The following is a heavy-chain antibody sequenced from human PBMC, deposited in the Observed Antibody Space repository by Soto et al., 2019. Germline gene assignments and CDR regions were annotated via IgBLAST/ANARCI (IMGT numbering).Heavy chain of an antibody. CDR3: APLTYTSGLAF. J-gene: IGHJ4*02. Sequence: QVQLVQSGAEVQKPGASVKVSCKASGYTFTSSGIGCVRQAPGQGLEWMGWISTYNGNTNYAQELQGRVTMTADTSTTTAYMEVRGLRSDDTAVYYCAPLTYTSGLAFWGQGTLVTVS. CDR1: GYTFTSSG. CDR2: ISTYNGNT. D-gene: IGHD6-19*01. V-gene: IGHV1-18*01.